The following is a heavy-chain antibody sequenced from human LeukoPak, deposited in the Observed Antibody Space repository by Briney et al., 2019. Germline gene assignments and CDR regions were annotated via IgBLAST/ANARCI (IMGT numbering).Heavy chain of an antibody. J-gene: IGHJ4*02. Sequence: SLRLSCAASGFTFSNYAMSWVRQAPGKGLEWVSGISWNSGSIGYADSVKGRFTISRDNAKNSLYLQMNSPRAEDTALYYCAKGGLWFGELIGYWGQGTLVTVSS. CDR1: GFTFSNYA. CDR3: AKGGLWFGELIGY. CDR2: ISWNSGSI. V-gene: IGHV3-9*01. D-gene: IGHD3-10*01.